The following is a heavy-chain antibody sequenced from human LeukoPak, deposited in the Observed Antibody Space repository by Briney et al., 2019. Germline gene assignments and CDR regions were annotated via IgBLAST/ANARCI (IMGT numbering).Heavy chain of an antibody. J-gene: IGHJ4*02. CDR2: IIPILGIA. CDR1: GGTFSSYA. V-gene: IGHV1-69*04. Sequence: ASVKVSCKASGGTFSSYAISWVRQAPGQGLEWMGRIIPILGIANYAQKFQGRVTITADKSTCTAYMELSSLRSEDTAVYYCARGGANSYGSDYWGQGTLVTVSS. CDR3: ARGGANSYGSDY. D-gene: IGHD5-18*01.